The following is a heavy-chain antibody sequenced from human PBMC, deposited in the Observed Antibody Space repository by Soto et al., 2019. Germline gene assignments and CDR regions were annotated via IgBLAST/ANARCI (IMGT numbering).Heavy chain of an antibody. CDR1: GYSISSGYY. J-gene: IGHJ6*02. CDR2: IYHSGST. D-gene: IGHD6-13*01. Sequence: PSETLSLTCAVSGYSISSGYYWGWIRQPPGKGLEWIGSIYHSGSTYYNPSLKSRVTISVDTSKNQFSLKPSSVTAADTAVYYFASIAAAGTLRTCDMEVWGQVTTVTVAS. V-gene: IGHV4-38-2*01. CDR3: ASIAAAGTLRTCDMEV.